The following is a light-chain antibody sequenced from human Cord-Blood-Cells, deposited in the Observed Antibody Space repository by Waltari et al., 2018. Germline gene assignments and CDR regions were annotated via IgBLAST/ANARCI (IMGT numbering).Light chain of an antibody. CDR2: VGTGGIVG. V-gene: IGLV9-49*01. Sequence: QPVLTQPPSASASLGASVTLTCTLSSGYSNYKVDWYQQRPGKGPRVLMRVGTGGIVGSKGDGIPDRFSVLGSGLNRYLTIKNIQEEDESDYHCGADHGSGSNFVYVFGTGTKVTVL. CDR1: SGYSNYK. CDR3: GADHGSGSNFVYV. J-gene: IGLJ1*01.